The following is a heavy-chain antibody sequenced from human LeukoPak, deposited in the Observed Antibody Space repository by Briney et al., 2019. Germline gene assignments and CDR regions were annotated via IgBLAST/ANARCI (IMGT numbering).Heavy chain of an antibody. Sequence: GGSLRLSCAASGLTFSSYSMNWGRQAPGKGLEWLSYISSGSGTIYYADSVKGRFTISRDNAKNSVYLQMNSLRDEDTAVYYCARGGNIDYWGQGTLVTVSS. CDR2: ISSGSGTI. D-gene: IGHD3-10*01. J-gene: IGHJ4*02. V-gene: IGHV3-48*02. CDR1: GLTFSSYS. CDR3: ARGGNIDY.